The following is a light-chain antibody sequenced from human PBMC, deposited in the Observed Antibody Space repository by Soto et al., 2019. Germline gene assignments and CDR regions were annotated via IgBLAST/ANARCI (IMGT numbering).Light chain of an antibody. V-gene: IGKV3-20*01. CDR1: QSVRSTS. CDR3: QQYGSSPIT. Sequence: EIVLTQSPGTLSLSPGERAALSCRASQSVRSTSLAWYQQKPGRALRLLIYGASSRGVGIPDRFGGSGSGTDFTLTITRLEPEDFAVYYCQQYGSSPITFGQGTRLEIK. J-gene: IGKJ5*01. CDR2: GAS.